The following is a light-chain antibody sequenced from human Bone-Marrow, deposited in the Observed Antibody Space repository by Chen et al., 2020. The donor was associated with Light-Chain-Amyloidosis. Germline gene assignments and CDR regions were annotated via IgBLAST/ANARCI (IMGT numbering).Light chain of an antibody. CDR1: NSDVGNYNL. CDR2: GDF. CDR3: CAYTGSSTWV. J-gene: IGLJ3*02. V-gene: IGLV2-23*01. Sequence: QSALTQPASVSGSPGQSLPIPCPASNSDVGNYNLASWYQHHPGKAPKLIIYGDFKRPSGVSNRFSGSKSGNTASLTISGLQNEDEAHYHCCAYTGSSTWVFGGGTKLTVL.